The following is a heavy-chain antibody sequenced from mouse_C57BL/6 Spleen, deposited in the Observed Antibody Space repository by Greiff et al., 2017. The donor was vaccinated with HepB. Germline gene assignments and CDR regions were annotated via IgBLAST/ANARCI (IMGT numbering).Heavy chain of an antibody. CDR1: GFTFSSYG. Sequence: DVKLVESGGDLVKPGGSLKLSCAASGFTFSSYGMSWVRQTPDKRLEWVATISSGGSYTYYPDSVKGRFTISRDNAKNTLYLQMSSLKSEDTAMYYCARHGDVDYWGQGTTLTVSS. V-gene: IGHV5-6*02. CDR2: ISSGGSYT. D-gene: IGHD3-3*01. J-gene: IGHJ2*01. CDR3: ARHGDVDY.